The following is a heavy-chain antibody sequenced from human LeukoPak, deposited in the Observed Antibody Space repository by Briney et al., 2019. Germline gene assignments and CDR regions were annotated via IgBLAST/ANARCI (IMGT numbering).Heavy chain of an antibody. CDR3: AILRAPVVPASKAGAFDF. CDR1: GYTFTNYY. D-gene: IGHD2-2*01. CDR2: INPSGGST. V-gene: IGHV1-46*01. J-gene: IGHJ3*01. Sequence: ASVKVSCKASGYTFTNYYMHWVRQAPGQGLDWMGIINPSGGSTSYAQKFQGRVTMTRDTSTTTVYMELSSLRSEDTAVYYCAILRAPVVPASKAGAFDFWGQGTVVTVSS.